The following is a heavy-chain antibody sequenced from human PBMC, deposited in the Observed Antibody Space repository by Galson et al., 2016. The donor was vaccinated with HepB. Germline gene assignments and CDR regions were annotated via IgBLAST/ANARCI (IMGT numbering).Heavy chain of an antibody. CDR2: IYYTGST. CDR3: ARDRRYDFSSGNPRYGMDG. J-gene: IGHJ6*02. CDR1: GGSVSSGIYY. D-gene: IGHD3-3*01. Sequence: SETLSLTCTVSGGSVSSGIYYWSWIRQPPGKGLEWIGHIYYTGSTNYNSSLKSRVTISTDRSKNQFSLKLSSVTAADTALYYCARDRRYDFSSGNPRYGMDGWGQGATVIVSS. V-gene: IGHV4-61*01.